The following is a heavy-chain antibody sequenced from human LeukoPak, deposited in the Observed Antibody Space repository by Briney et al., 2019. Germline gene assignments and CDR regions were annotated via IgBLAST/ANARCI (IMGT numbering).Heavy chain of an antibody. D-gene: IGHD1-26*01. V-gene: IGHV1-3*01. Sequence: ASVKVSCKASGYTFTSYAIHWVRQAPGQRLEWMGWISAGNGNTKYSQNFQGRVTFISNTSATTASMELSSLRSEDAAVYYCARDSGSGSNDYWGQGTLVTVSS. CDR1: GYTFTSYA. CDR2: ISAGNGNT. J-gene: IGHJ4*02. CDR3: ARDSGSGSNDY.